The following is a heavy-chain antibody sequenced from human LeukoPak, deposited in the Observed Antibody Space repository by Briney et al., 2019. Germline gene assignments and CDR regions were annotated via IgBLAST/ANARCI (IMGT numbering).Heavy chain of an antibody. Sequence: ASVKVSCKASGYTFTSYGISWVRQAPGQGLKWMGWISAYNGNTNYAQKLQGRVTMTADTSTSTAYMELRSLRSDDTAVYYCASLYDFWSGLPFDPWGQGTLVTVSS. J-gene: IGHJ5*02. V-gene: IGHV1-18*01. CDR2: ISAYNGNT. CDR3: ASLYDFWSGLPFDP. CDR1: GYTFTSYG. D-gene: IGHD3-3*01.